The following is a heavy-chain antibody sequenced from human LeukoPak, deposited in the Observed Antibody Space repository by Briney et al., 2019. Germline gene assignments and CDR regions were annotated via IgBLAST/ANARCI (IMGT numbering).Heavy chain of an antibody. CDR3: AKDRPFFGVVSPTHYYYYYMDV. CDR2: ISGSGGST. V-gene: IGHV3-23*01. J-gene: IGHJ6*03. CDR1: GFTFSSYA. Sequence: GGSLRLSCAASGFTFSSYAMSWVRQAPGKGLEWVSAISGSGGSTYYADSVKGRFTISRDNSKNTLYLQMNSLRAEDTAGYYCAKDRPFFGVVSPTHYYYYYMDVWGKGTTVTVSS. D-gene: IGHD3-3*01.